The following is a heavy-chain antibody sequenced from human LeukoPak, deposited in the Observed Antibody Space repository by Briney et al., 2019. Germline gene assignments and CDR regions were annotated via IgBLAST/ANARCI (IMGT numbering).Heavy chain of an antibody. V-gene: IGHV1-18*01. D-gene: IGHD6-13*01. Sequence: ASVKVSCKASGYTFTSYGISWVRQAPGQGLEWMGWISAYNGNTNYAQKLQGRVTMTTDTSTSTAYMELRSLRSDDTAVYYCARNPPYSSSWYLWFDLWGQGTLVTVSS. CDR2: ISAYNGNT. J-gene: IGHJ5*02. CDR3: ARNPPYSSSWYLWFDL. CDR1: GYTFTSYG.